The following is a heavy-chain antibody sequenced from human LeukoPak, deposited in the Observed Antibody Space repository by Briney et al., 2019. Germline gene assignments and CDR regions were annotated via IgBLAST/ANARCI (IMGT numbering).Heavy chain of an antibody. CDR1: GFTLTSHW. V-gene: IGHV3-7*01. D-gene: IGHD1-1*01. J-gene: IGHJ4*02. CDR3: ARYNSGLSDY. Sequence: HPGGSLRLSCVASGFTLTSHWLSWVRLAPGKRLEWVANINFDGLEKYYVDSVEGRFTISRDNAKNSLYLQMNSLRAEDTAIYYCARYNSGLSDYWGQGTLVTVSS. CDR2: INFDGLEK.